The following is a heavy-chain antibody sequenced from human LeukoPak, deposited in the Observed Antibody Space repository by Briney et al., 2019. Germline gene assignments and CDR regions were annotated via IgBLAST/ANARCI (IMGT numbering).Heavy chain of an antibody. CDR1: GFTFSSYA. Sequence: PGGSLRLSCAASGFTFSSYAMHWVRQAPGKGLEWVSYISSSGSTIYYADSVKGRFTISRDNAKNSLYLQMNSLRAEDTAVYYCARDGTAVGINYDYWGQGTLVTVSS. D-gene: IGHD6-13*01. J-gene: IGHJ4*02. CDR2: ISSSGSTI. V-gene: IGHV3-48*04. CDR3: ARDGTAVGINYDY.